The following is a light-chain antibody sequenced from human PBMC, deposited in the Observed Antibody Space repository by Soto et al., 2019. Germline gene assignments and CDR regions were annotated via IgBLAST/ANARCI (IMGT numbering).Light chain of an antibody. Sequence: EIVMTQSPVTLSLSPGETATLSCRAGQSVRSNLAWYQQKAGQAPRLLIFAASVRATGIPDRFIGSGSGTEFTLTISSLQSEDFAVYYCQQYNSWPPYTFGQGNKLEI. J-gene: IGKJ2*01. CDR2: AAS. CDR3: QQYNSWPPYT. V-gene: IGKV3-15*01. CDR1: QSVRSN.